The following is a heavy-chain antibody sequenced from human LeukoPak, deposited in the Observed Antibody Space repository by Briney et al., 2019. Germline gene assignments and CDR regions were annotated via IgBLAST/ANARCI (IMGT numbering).Heavy chain of an antibody. V-gene: IGHV3-13*01. CDR2: INVAGNT. Sequence: GGSLRLSSAASGFTLSSHDVHWVRQVPGKGLEWISAINVAGNTYYSDSVKGRFSVSRDNAKNSVHLQMTSLRAGDTAVYHCAREPDVYGSWYFDLWGRGTQVTVSS. J-gene: IGHJ2*01. D-gene: IGHD2-8*01. CDR3: AREPDVYGSWYFDL. CDR1: GFTLSSHD.